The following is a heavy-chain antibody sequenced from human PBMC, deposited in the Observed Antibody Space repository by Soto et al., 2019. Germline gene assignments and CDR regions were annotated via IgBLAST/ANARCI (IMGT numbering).Heavy chain of an antibody. CDR3: ASFADSSSSFPGNYSMDV. D-gene: IGHD6-6*01. CDR1: GGTFSSYA. V-gene: IGHV1-69*01. CDR2: IIPIFGTA. J-gene: IGHJ6*02. Sequence: QVQLVQSGAEVKKPGSSVKVSCKASGGTFSSYAISWVRQAPGQGLEWMGGIIPIFGTANYAQKFQGRVTITADESTSTAYMELSSLRSEDTAVYYCASFADSSSSFPGNYSMDVWGQGTTVTVSS.